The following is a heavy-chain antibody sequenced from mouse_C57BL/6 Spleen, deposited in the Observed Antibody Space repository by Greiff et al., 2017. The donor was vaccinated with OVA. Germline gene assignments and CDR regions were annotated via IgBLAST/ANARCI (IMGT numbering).Heavy chain of an antibody. CDR2: ISNGGGST. D-gene: IGHD2-3*01. V-gene: IGHV5-12*01. J-gene: IGHJ4*01. Sequence: EVMLVESGGGLVQPGGSLKLSCAASGFTFSDYYMYWVRQTPEKRLEWVAYISNGGGSTYYPDTVKGRFTISRDNAKNTLYLQMSRLKSEDTAMYYCASNGPSIYDGYYGVFYAMDYWGQGTSVTVSS. CDR1: GFTFSDYY. CDR3: ASNGPSIYDGYYGVFYAMDY.